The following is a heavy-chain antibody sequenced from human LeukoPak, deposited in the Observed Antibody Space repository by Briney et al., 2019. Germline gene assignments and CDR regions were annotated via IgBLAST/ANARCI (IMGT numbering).Heavy chain of an antibody. J-gene: IGHJ6*03. CDR3: GRVHCSTNSCYDYYDYYMDV. D-gene: IGHD2-2*01. CDR1: GFRFDDYS. CDR2: INWDGAST. Sequence: GGSLRLSCAASGFRFDDYSMNWVRHVPGKGLEWVAGINWDGASTGYRDSMKGRFTISRDNGKNSLYLQMNSLRVEDTAVYYCGRVHCSTNSCYDYYDYYMDVSGKGTTVTVAS. V-gene: IGHV3-20*04.